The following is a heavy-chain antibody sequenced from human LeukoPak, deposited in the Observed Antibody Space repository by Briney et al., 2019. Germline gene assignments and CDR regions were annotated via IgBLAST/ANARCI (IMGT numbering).Heavy chain of an antibody. D-gene: IGHD4-17*01. J-gene: IGHJ4*02. Sequence: GGSLRLSCAASGFTFRNFAMTWGRQTPGKGLEWVSTIDGSGDNTYFADSVKGRFTISRDNSKSTLYLQMTSLRAEDTAIYYCAKDYGDLPIDYWGQGTLVTVSS. CDR1: GFTFRNFA. CDR2: IDGSGDNT. CDR3: AKDYGDLPIDY. V-gene: IGHV3-23*01.